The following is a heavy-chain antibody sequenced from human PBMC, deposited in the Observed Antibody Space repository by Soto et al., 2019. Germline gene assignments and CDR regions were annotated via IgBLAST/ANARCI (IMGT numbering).Heavy chain of an antibody. CDR3: AREVTHIYYGSGSHPSVEVLGMDV. CDR2: IKQDGSEK. D-gene: IGHD3-10*01. J-gene: IGHJ6*02. V-gene: IGHV3-7*01. Sequence: VGPMRLPYAASGGNFSTHCMRRVRQAPGKGLEWVANIKQDGSEKYYVDSVKGRFTISRDNAKNSLYLQMNSLRAEDTAVYYCAREVTHIYYGSGSHPSVEVLGMDVWGQGTTVTVS. CDR1: GGNFSTHC.